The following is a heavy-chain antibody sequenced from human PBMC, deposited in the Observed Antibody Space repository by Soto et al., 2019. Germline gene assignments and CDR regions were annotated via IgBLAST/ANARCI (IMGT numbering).Heavy chain of an antibody. V-gene: IGHV1-69*13. Sequence: SVKVSCKASGGTFSSYAISWVRQAPGQGLEWMGGIIPIFGTANYAQKFQGRVTITADESTSTAYMELSSLRSEDTAVYYCAGDWQQLLRRAYYYYGMDVWGQGTPVTVSS. CDR2: IIPIFGTA. D-gene: IGHD6-13*01. CDR3: AGDWQQLLRRAYYYYGMDV. CDR1: GGTFSSYA. J-gene: IGHJ6*02.